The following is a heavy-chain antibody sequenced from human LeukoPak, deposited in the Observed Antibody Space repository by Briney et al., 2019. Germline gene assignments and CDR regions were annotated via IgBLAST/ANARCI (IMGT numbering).Heavy chain of an antibody. CDR3: AGYGVYPY. D-gene: IGHD5/OR15-5a*01. J-gene: IGHJ4*02. CDR1: GFAVNTYD. Sequence: GGSLRLSCAASGFAVNTYDMHWVRQAPGEGPQWIAYFGISGTIYYADSVRGRFTISRDSAKNSLYLQMNGLRVDDTAINYCAGYGVYPYWGQGTPVTVSS. CDR2: FGISGTI. V-gene: IGHV3-48*01.